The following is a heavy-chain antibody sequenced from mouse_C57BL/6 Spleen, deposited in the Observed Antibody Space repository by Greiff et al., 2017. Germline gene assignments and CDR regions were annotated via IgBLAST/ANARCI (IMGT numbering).Heavy chain of an antibody. CDR2: IDPSDSYT. CDR1: GYTFTSYW. J-gene: IGHJ4*01. CDR3: ARRLWRYAMDY. Sequence: VQLQQPGAELVKPGASVKLSCKASGYTFTSYWMQWVKQRPGQGLEWIGEIDPSDSYTNYNQKFKGKATLTVDTSSSTAYMQLSSLTSEDSAVYYCARRLWRYAMDYWGQGTSVTVSS. V-gene: IGHV1-50*01.